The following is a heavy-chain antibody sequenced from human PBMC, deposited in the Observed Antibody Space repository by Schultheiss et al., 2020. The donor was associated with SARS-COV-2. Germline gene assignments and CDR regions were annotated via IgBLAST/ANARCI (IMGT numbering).Heavy chain of an antibody. CDR2: ISGSGGST. Sequence: GGSLRLSCAASGFTFSSYSMNWVRQAPGKGLEWVSAISGSGGSTYYADSVKGRFTISRDNAKNSLYLQMNSLRAEDTAVYYCARGLYSSGTHWGQGTLVTVSS. CDR1: GFTFSSYS. CDR3: ARGLYSSGTH. J-gene: IGHJ4*02. D-gene: IGHD6-19*01. V-gene: IGHV3-21*04.